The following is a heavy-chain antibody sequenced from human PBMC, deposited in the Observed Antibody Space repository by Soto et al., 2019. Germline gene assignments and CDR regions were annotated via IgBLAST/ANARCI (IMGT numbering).Heavy chain of an antibody. CDR1: GFTFSSYA. D-gene: IGHD1-7*01. CDR2: VSGSSGSK. V-gene: IGHV3-23*01. J-gene: IGHJ4*02. CDR3: AKDWCSGTTCYCLEN. Sequence: EVQLLESGGGLVQPGGSLRLSCAASGFTFSSYAMSWVRQAPGKGLEWVSSVSGSSGSKSYADSVKGRFTISRDNSKSTVYLQMNSLRAEETAVYFCAKDWCSGTTCYCLENWGLGTLVTVSS.